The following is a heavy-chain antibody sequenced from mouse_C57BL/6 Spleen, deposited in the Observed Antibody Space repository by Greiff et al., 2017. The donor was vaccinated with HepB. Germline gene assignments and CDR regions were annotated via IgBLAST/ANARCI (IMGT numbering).Heavy chain of an antibody. CDR3: TLNWVTGYYFDY. V-gene: IGHV6-6*01. Sequence: EVKLVESGGGLVQPGGSMKLSCAASGFTFSDAWMDWVRQSPEKGLEWVADIRNKANNHATYYAESVKGRFTISRDDSKSSVYLQMNSVRAEDTGIYYCTLNWVTGYYFDYWGQGTTLTVSS. D-gene: IGHD4-1*02. J-gene: IGHJ2*01. CDR2: IRNKANNHAT. CDR1: GFTFSDAW.